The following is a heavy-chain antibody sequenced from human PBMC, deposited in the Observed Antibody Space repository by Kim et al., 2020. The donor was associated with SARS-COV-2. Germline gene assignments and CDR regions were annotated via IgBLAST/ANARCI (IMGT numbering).Heavy chain of an antibody. Sequence: DSVKGRFTISRDNSKNTLYLQMNSLRAEDTAVYYCAKDQLAAAGTSRFDYWGQGTLVTVSS. J-gene: IGHJ4*02. D-gene: IGHD6-13*01. V-gene: IGHV3-33*06. CDR3: AKDQLAAAGTSRFDY.